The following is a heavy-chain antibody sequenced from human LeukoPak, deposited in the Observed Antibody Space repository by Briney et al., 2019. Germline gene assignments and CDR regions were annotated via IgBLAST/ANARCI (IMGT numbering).Heavy chain of an antibody. CDR2: ISYDGSSK. V-gene: IGHV3-30-3*01. CDR1: GFTFSSYA. Sequence: GGSLRLSCAASGFTFSSYAMHWVRQAPGKGLEWVAVISYDGSSKYYGDSVKGRSTISRDNSKNTLYLQMNSLRAEDTAVYYCARDGRYCSGGSCYKPLDYWGQGTLVTVSS. J-gene: IGHJ4*02. D-gene: IGHD2-15*01. CDR3: ARDGRYCSGGSCYKPLDY.